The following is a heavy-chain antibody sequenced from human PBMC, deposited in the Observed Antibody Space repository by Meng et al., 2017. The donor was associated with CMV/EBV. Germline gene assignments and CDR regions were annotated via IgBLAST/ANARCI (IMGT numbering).Heavy chain of an antibody. V-gene: IGHV1-2*02. J-gene: IGHJ6*02. CDR1: GYTFTGYY. Sequence: ASVKVSCKASGYTFTGYYMHWVRQAPGQGLEWMGWISPNSGGTNYAQKFQGRVTMTRDTSISTAYMELSRLRSDDTAVYYCARDFANEGVYYYDYYYGMDVWGQATTVTVSS. CDR3: ARDFANEGVYYYDYYYGMDV. D-gene: IGHD3-10*01. CDR2: ISPNSGGT.